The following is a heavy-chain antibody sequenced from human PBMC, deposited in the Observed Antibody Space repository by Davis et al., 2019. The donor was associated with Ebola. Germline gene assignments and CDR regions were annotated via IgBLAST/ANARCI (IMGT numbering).Heavy chain of an antibody. V-gene: IGHV1-8*02. D-gene: IGHD3-3*01. J-gene: IGHJ6*02. Sequence: ASVKVSCKASGYTFTGYYMHWVRQAPGQGLEWMGWMNPNSGNTGYAQKFQGRVTMTRNTSISTAYMELSSLRSEDTAVYYCAWGYDFWSGPRRGNYYYYGMDVWGQGTTVTVSS. CDR1: GYTFTGYY. CDR2: MNPNSGNT. CDR3: AWGYDFWSGPRRGNYYYYGMDV.